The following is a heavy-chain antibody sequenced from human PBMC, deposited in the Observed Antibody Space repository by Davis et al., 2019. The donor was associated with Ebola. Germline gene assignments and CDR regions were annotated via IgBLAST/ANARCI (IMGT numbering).Heavy chain of an antibody. CDR2: IIPIFGTA. V-gene: IGHV1-69*06. Sequence: SVKVSCKASGYTFTGYYMHWVRQAPGQGLEWMGGIIPIFGTANYAQKFQGRVTITADKSTSTAYMELSSLRSEDTAVYYCASGELRYFDWLSTIDYWGQGTLVTVSS. J-gene: IGHJ4*02. CDR3: ASGELRYFDWLSTIDY. CDR1: GYTFTGYY. D-gene: IGHD3-9*01.